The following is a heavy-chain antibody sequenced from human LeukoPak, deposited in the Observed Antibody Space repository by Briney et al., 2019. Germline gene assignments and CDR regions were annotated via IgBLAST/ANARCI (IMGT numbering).Heavy chain of an antibody. CDR3: ARYRDSSGSDY. J-gene: IGHJ4*02. CDR1: GFTFSSYS. V-gene: IGHV3-21*01. D-gene: IGHD3-22*01. CDR2: ISSSSSYI. Sequence: GGSLRLSCAASGFTFSSYSMNWVRQAPGKGLEWVSSISSSSSYIYYADSVKGRFTISRDNAKNSLYLQMNSLRAEDTAVYYCARYRDSSGSDYWGQGTLVTVSS.